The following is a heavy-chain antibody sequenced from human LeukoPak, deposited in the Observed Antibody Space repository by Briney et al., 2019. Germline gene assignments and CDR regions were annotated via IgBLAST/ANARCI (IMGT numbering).Heavy chain of an antibody. D-gene: IGHD2-21*02. Sequence: GGSLRLSCAASGFTFSSYGMHWVRQAAGKGLEWVAVISYDGSNKYYADSVKGRFTISRDISKNTLYLQMNSLRAKDTAVYYCAREKPSMTFDYWGQGTLVTVSS. CDR3: AREKPSMTFDY. CDR2: ISYDGSNK. CDR1: GFTFSSYG. V-gene: IGHV3-30*03. J-gene: IGHJ4*02.